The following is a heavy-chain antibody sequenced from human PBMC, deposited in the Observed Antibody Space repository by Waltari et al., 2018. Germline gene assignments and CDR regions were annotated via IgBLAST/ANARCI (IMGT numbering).Heavy chain of an antibody. Sequence: EVQLVESGVGLVQPGESLRRSCSASAFTFGAYERNWVRQAPGKGLEGGSKISASGSVIDYADSVKGRFTISRDNARNSLYLQLNSLTAEDTAIYYCARGRSVYDYWGQGTLVTVSS. J-gene: IGHJ4*02. CDR1: AFTFGAYE. V-gene: IGHV3-48*03. CDR3: ARGRSVYDY. CDR2: ISASGSVI. D-gene: IGHD6-6*01.